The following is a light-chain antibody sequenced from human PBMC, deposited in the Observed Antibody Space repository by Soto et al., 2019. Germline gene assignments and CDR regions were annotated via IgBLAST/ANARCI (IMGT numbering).Light chain of an antibody. CDR3: QQYDVLPYT. Sequence: DIQMTQSPSSLSASVGDRVTITCQASQDIINSLNWYQQKPGKAPNLVIYDASNLETGVPSRFSASGSGTVFTFTISSLQPEDIATYYCQQYDVLPYTFGQGTKLEIK. V-gene: IGKV1-33*01. J-gene: IGKJ2*01. CDR1: QDIINS. CDR2: DAS.